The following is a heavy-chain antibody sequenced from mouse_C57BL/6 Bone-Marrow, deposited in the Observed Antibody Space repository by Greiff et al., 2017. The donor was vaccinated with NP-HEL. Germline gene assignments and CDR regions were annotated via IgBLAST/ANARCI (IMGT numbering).Heavy chain of an antibody. CDR2: INPGSGGT. Sequence: QVHVKQSGAELVRPGTSVKVSCKASGYAFTNYLIEWVKQRPGQGLEWIGVINPGSGGTNYNEKFKGKATLTADKSSSTAYMQLSSLTSEDSAVYFCARGDYGSSYAKYYFDYWGQGTTLTVSS. D-gene: IGHD1-1*01. J-gene: IGHJ2*01. CDR1: GYAFTNYL. V-gene: IGHV1-54*01. CDR3: ARGDYGSSYAKYYFDY.